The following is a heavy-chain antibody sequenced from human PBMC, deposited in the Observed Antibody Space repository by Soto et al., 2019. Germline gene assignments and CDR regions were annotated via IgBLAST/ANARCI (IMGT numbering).Heavy chain of an antibody. CDR2: ISYDGSNK. Sequence: QVQLVESGGGVVQPGRSLRLSCAASGFTFSSYAMHWVRQAPGKGLEWVAVISYDGSNKYYADSVKGRFTISRDNSKNTLYLQMNSLRAEDTAVYYCARDFDYWGQGTLLTVSS. V-gene: IGHV3-30-3*01. J-gene: IGHJ4*02. CDR1: GFTFSSYA. CDR3: ARDFDY.